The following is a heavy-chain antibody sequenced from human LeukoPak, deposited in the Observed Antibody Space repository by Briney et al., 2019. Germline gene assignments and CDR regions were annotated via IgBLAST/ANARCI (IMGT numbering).Heavy chain of an antibody. CDR3: ARAAVSWFGELLADYFDY. CDR2: ISAYNGNT. Sequence: ASVKVSFKASGYTFTSYAISWVRQAPGQGLEWMGWISAYNGNTHYAQKVQDRVTMTTDTSTSTAYMELSRLRSDDAAVYYCARAAVSWFGELLADYFDYWGQGTLVTVSS. D-gene: IGHD3-10*01. J-gene: IGHJ4*02. CDR1: GYTFTSYA. V-gene: IGHV1-18*01.